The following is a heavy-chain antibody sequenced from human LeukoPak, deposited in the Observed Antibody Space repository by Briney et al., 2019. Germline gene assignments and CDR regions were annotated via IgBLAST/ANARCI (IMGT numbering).Heavy chain of an antibody. CDR3: ARELIGAACFYYYGMDV. CDR2: IYSGGST. J-gene: IGHJ6*02. Sequence: QSGGSLRLSCAASGFTVSSNYMSWVRQAPGKGLEWVSVIYSGGSTYYAASGKGRFSISRGNSKNSLYLQMNSLRAEDTPVYYCARELIGAACFYYYGMDVWGQGTTVTVSS. V-gene: IGHV3-66*02. CDR1: GFTVSSNY. D-gene: IGHD6-13*01.